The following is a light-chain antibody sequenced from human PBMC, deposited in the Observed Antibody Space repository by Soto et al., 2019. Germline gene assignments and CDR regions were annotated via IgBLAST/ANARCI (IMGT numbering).Light chain of an antibody. CDR3: QQYDSLTWT. CDR2: DTS. J-gene: IGKJ1*01. V-gene: IGKV1-33*01. Sequence: DIQMTQSPSSLSASVGARVTITCLASQDISIYLNWYQQKLGKAPKLLIYDTSTLGAGVPARFSGSGSGTVFTLTINSLQPEDLATYYCQQYDSLTWTFGQGTRVEVK. CDR1: QDISIY.